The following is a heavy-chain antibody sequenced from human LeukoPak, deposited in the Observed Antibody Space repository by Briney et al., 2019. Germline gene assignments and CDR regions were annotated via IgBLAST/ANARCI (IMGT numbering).Heavy chain of an antibody. J-gene: IGHJ4*02. CDR1: GFTFSSYG. CDR2: ISYDGSNK. V-gene: IGHV3-30*18. CDR3: AKVPLDY. Sequence: PGGSLRLSCAASGFTFSSYGMHWVRQAPGKGLEWVAVISYDGSNKYYADSVKGRFTISRDNSKNTLYLQMNSLRAEDTAVYYCAKVPLDYWGQGTLVTVSS.